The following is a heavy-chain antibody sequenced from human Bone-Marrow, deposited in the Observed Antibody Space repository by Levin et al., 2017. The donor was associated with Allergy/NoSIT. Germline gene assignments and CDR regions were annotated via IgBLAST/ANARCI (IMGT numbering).Heavy chain of an antibody. CDR1: GFTFSSYA. J-gene: IGHJ4*02. Sequence: GGSLRLSCAASGFTFSSYAMSWVRQAPGKGLEWVSAISGSGGSTYYADSVKGRFTISRDNSKNTLYLQMNSLRAEDTAVYYCAKDRRGYGDYGDIFDYWGQGTLVTVSS. CDR2: ISGSGGST. CDR3: AKDRRGYGDYGDIFDY. V-gene: IGHV3-23*01. D-gene: IGHD4-17*01.